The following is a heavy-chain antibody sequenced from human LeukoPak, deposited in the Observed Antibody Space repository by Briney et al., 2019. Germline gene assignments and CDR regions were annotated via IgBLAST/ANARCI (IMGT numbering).Heavy chain of an antibody. D-gene: IGHD1-26*01. Sequence: VASVKVSCKASGYTFTNYYLHWVRQAPGQGREWMGMINPGGGTTTYAQKFQGRVTMTRDTSTSTVYMELSALRSEDRAVFYCARSVGATKIPVRFDYWGQGTLVTVS. CDR3: ARSVGATKIPVRFDY. V-gene: IGHV1-46*01. CDR1: GYTFTNYY. J-gene: IGHJ4*02. CDR2: INPGGGTT.